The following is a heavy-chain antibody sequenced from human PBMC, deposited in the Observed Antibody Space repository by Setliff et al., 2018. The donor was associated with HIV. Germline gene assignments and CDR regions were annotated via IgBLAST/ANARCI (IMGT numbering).Heavy chain of an antibody. J-gene: IGHJ4*02. Sequence: SETLSLTCAVSGDFFSRAYYWGWIRQPPGKGLEWIGNIYYSGNTYYNPSLKSRVTISVDTSKNQFSLKLSSVTAADMATYYCAREGGGYSGTYFNFPFDSWGQGTRVTVSS. V-gene: IGHV4-38-2*02. D-gene: IGHD1-26*01. CDR1: GDFFSRAYY. CDR3: AREGGGYSGTYFNFPFDS. CDR2: IYYSGNT.